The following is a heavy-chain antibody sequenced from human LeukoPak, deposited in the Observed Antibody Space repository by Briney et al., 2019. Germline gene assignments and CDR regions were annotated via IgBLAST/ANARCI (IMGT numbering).Heavy chain of an antibody. CDR1: GYTFTGYY. Sequence: ASVKVSCKASGYTFTGYYMHWVRQAPGQGLEWMGWINPNSGGTNYAQKFQGRVTMTRDTSISTAYMELSRLRSDDTAVYYCARGKGYSSSWLRYVAFDYWGQGTLVTVSS. V-gene: IGHV1-2*02. D-gene: IGHD6-13*01. CDR3: ARGKGYSSSWLRYVAFDY. CDR2: INPNSGGT. J-gene: IGHJ4*02.